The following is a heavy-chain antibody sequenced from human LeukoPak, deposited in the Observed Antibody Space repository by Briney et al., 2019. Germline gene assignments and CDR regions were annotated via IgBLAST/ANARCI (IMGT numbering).Heavy chain of an antibody. V-gene: IGHV4-34*01. CDR3: ARWVATILHSFDI. D-gene: IGHD5-12*01. J-gene: IGHJ3*02. CDR2: VNHSGST. CDR1: GASFNDYY. Sequence: SSETLSLTCAVYGASFNDYYWSWIRQSPGKGLEWIGEVNHSGSTNYNPSLQSRVTISVDTSKNQFSLKLTSVTAADTAVYYCARWVATILHSFDIWGQGTVVTVSS.